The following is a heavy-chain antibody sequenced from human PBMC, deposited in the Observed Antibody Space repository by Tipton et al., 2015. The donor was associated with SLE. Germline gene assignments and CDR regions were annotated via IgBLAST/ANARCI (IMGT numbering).Heavy chain of an antibody. V-gene: IGHV4-34*01. CDR3: ARLGTGPGEYGDYLDY. D-gene: IGHD4-17*01. CDR2: INHSGST. Sequence: LRLSCAVYGGSFSGYYWSWIRQPPGKGLEWIGEINHSGSTPYNPSLKSRVTISVDTSKNQFSLKLSSVTAADTAVYYCARLGTGPGEYGDYLDYWGQGTLVTVSS. CDR1: GGSFSGYY. J-gene: IGHJ4*02.